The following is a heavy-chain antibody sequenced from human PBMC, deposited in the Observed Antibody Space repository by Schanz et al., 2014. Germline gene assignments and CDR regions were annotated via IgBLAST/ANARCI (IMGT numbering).Heavy chain of an antibody. J-gene: IGHJ3*02. CDR2: ISGDGGST. Sequence: GGGLIQPGGSLRLSCAVSGFTVNTNYMSWVRQAPGKGLEWVSAISGDGGSTYYADSVKGRFTISRDNSKNTVYLQMTSLRGEDTAVYYCARENLNWEAFDIWGQGTVVTVSS. V-gene: IGHV3-53*01. CDR3: ARENLNWEAFDI. D-gene: IGHD7-27*01. CDR1: GFTVNTNY.